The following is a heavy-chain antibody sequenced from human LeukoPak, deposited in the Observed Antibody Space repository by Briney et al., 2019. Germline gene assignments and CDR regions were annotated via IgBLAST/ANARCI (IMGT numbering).Heavy chain of an antibody. CDR3: ARGGHGTSHVLRYFDWLDAFDI. D-gene: IGHD3-9*01. CDR1: CGSISSGSYY. V-gene: IGHV4-61*02. Sequence: SETLSLTCTVSCGSISSGSYYWSWIRQPAGKGLEWIGRIYTSGSTNYNPSLKSRVTISVDTSKNQFSLKLSSVTAADTAVYYCARGGHGTSHVLRYFDWLDAFDIWGQGTMVTVSS. J-gene: IGHJ3*02. CDR2: IYTSGST.